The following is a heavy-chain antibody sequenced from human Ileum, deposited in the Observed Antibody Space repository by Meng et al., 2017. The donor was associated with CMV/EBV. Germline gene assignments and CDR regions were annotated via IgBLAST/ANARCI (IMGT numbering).Heavy chain of an antibody. J-gene: IGHJ4*02. CDR3: ARNGIFFDY. D-gene: IGHD1-1*01. CDR2: TKPRSGKT. V-gene: IGHV1-8*01. Sequence: QVQLVQSGAEVKKPGASVKVSCKASGYNFSSYDINCVRQAGGQGLEWMGWTKPRSGKTGSAQTFQGRLTMTMNTAIGTDYMELSSLRSEDTAVYYCARNGIFFDYWGQGALVTVSS. CDR1: GYNFSSYD.